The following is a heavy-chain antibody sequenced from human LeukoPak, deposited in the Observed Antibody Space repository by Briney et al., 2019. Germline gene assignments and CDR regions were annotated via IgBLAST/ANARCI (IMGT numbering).Heavy chain of an antibody. CDR1: GYTFTSYG. CDR3: ERDAFGVTTVTADY. J-gene: IGHJ4*02. CDR2: ISAYNGNT. V-gene: IGHV1-18*01. D-gene: IGHD4-17*01. Sequence: GASVKVSCKASGYTFTSYGISWVRQAPGQGLEWMGWISAYNGNTNYAQKLQGRVTMTTDTSTSTAYMELRSLRSDDTAVYYCERDAFGVTTVTADYWGEGTLVTVSS.